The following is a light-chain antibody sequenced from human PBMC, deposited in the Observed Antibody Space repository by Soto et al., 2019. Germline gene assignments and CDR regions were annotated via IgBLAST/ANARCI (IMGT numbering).Light chain of an antibody. CDR1: QSISSH. Sequence: DIQMTHSPSSLSASVGDRVTITCRASQSISSHLNWYQQKAGKAPKLLISGASSLESGVPSRFSGSGSGTDFTLTISSLQPEDFATYYGQQSYTTPRTFGQGTKVEIK. V-gene: IGKV1-39*01. CDR3: QQSYTTPRT. J-gene: IGKJ1*01. CDR2: GAS.